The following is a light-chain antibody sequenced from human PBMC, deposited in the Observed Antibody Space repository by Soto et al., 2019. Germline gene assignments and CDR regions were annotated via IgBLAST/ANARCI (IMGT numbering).Light chain of an antibody. CDR1: QSISSW. Sequence: LQMTQSPYTLFASVGDRVTITCRASQSISSWLAWYQQKPGKAPKLLIYDASSLESGVPSRFSGSGSGTEFTLTISSLQPDDFATYYCQQYNSYSPLTFGGGTKVDIK. V-gene: IGKV1-5*01. CDR3: QQYNSYSPLT. J-gene: IGKJ4*01. CDR2: DAS.